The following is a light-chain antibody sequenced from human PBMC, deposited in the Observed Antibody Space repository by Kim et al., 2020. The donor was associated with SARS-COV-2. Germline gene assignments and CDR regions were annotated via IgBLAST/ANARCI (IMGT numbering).Light chain of an antibody. CDR2: QDS. Sequence: SYELTQPPSVSVSPGQTASITCPGDKLGDKYACWYQQKPGQSPVLVIYQDSKRPSGIPERFSGSNSGNTATLTISGTQALVEADYYCQAWDSRTAVFGGG. J-gene: IGLJ2*01. CDR1: KLGDKY. V-gene: IGLV3-1*01. CDR3: QAWDSRTAV.